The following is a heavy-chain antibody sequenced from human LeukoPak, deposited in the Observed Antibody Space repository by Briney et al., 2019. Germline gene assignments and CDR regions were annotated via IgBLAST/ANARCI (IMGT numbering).Heavy chain of an antibody. Sequence: SETLSLTCTVSGGSISSYYWSWIRQPPGKGLEWIGYIYYSGSTNYNPSLKSRVTISVDTSKNQFPLKLSSVTAADTAAYYCARVPRSYYYYYYMDVWGKGTTVTVSS. V-gene: IGHV4-59*01. J-gene: IGHJ6*03. CDR3: ARVPRSYYYYYYMDV. CDR1: GGSISSYY. CDR2: IYYSGST.